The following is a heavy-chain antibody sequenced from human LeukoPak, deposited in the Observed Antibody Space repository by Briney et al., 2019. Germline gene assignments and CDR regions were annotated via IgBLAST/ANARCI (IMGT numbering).Heavy chain of an antibody. CDR2: INHSGST. V-gene: IGHV4-34*01. D-gene: IGHD3-3*01. J-gene: IGHJ5*02. CDR3: AREPHYDFWSGYVLDP. Sequence: PSETLSLTCAVSGGSFSGYYWSWIRQPPGKGLEWIGEINHSGSTNYNPSLKSRGTISVDTSKNQFSLKLSSVTAADTAVYYCAREPHYDFWSGYVLDPWGQGTLVTVSS. CDR1: GGSFSGYY.